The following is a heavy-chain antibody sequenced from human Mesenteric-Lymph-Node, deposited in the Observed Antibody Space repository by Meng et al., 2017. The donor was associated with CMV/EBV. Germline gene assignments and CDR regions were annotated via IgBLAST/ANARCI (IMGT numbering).Heavy chain of an antibody. D-gene: IGHD6-13*01. CDR2: INGNGRHT. Sequence: GESLKISCVASGFTFSNDAASWARLTRGKGLEMVAAINGNGRHTYYADSVKGRFTISRDNSKNSLYLQMNSLRAGDTAVYYCARRIAAAGMGDCWGQGTLVTVSS. V-gene: IGHV3-23*01. CDR3: ARRIAAAGMGDC. CDR1: GFTFSNDA. J-gene: IGHJ4*02.